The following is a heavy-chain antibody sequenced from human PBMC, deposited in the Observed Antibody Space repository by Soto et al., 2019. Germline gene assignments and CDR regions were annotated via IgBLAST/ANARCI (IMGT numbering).Heavy chain of an antibody. CDR3: ATAAAAWYYFDY. D-gene: IGHD6-25*01. CDR2: FDPEDGET. Sequence: QLRASVKVSCKVSGYTLTELSMHWVRQAPGKGLEWMGGFDPEDGETIYAQKFQGRVTMTEDTSTDTAYMELSSLRSEDTAVYYCATAAAAWYYFDYWGQGTLVTVSS. CDR1: GYTLTELS. J-gene: IGHJ4*02. V-gene: IGHV1-24*01.